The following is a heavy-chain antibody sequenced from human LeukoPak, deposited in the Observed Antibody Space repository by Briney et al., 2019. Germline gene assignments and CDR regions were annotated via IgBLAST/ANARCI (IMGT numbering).Heavy chain of an antibody. CDR2: IYYSGST. Sequence: SETLSLTCTVSGGSISSSSYYWGWIRQPPGKGLEWIGSIYYSGSTYYNPSLKSRVTISVDTSKNQFSLKLSSVTAADTAVYYCARHVIVGAAYFDYWGQGTLVTVSS. CDR3: ARHVIVGAAYFDY. V-gene: IGHV4-39*01. D-gene: IGHD1-26*01. J-gene: IGHJ4*02. CDR1: GGSISSSSYY.